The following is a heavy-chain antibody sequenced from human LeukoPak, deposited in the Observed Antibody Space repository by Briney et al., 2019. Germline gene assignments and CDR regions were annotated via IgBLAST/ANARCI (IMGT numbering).Heavy chain of an antibody. Sequence: GGSLRLSCAASGFSFSSSGINWVRQAPGKGLEWVSSIGSTGNDRYYAESVKGRFTISRDNAKNSLYLQMNSLRAEDTAVYYCATEAIGRHYDYWGQGTLLTVSS. CDR3: ATEAIGRHYDY. V-gene: IGHV3-21*01. CDR1: GFSFSSSG. CDR2: IGSTGNDR. J-gene: IGHJ4*02.